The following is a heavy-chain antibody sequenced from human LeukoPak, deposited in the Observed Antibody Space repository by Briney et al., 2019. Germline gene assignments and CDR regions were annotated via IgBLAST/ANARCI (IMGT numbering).Heavy chain of an antibody. D-gene: IGHD3-22*01. CDR3: ARVRRYYDSSGYYHDY. CDR1: GGSISSGGYY. V-gene: IGHV4-31*03. Sequence: SQTLSLTCTVSGGSISSGGYYWSWIRQHPGKGLEWIGYIYYSGSTYYNPSLKSRVTISVDTPKNQFSLKLSSVTAADTAVYYCARVRRYYDSSGYYHDYWGQGTLVTVSS. CDR2: IYYSGST. J-gene: IGHJ4*02.